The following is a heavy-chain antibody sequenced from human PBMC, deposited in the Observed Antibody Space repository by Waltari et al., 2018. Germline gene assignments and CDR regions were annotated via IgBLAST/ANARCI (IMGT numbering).Heavy chain of an antibody. D-gene: IGHD6-19*01. V-gene: IGHV4-30-2*01. Sequence: QLQLQESGSGLVKPSQTLSLTCAVSGGSISSGGYSWSWIRQPPGKGLEWIGYIYHSGSTSYNPSLKSRVTRSVDRSKNQFSLKLSSVTAADTAVYYCARSNGAVAGTRGLNWFDPWGQGTLVTVSS. J-gene: IGHJ5*02. CDR2: IYHSGST. CDR1: GGSISSGGYS. CDR3: ARSNGAVAGTRGLNWFDP.